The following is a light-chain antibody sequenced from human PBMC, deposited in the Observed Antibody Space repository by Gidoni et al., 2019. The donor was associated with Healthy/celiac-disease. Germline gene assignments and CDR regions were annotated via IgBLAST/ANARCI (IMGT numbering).Light chain of an antibody. CDR3: QAWYSSTVV. Sequence: SYELLQSPSVSVPPGPTASITCSGDKFGDKYACWYQQTQGQSPVLIIYHESKSPSGIPERFSGSNSGNTAALTNSGTQAMDEADYDCQAWYSSTVVFGRGTMLTVL. V-gene: IGLV3-1*01. CDR1: KFGDKY. J-gene: IGLJ2*01. CDR2: HES.